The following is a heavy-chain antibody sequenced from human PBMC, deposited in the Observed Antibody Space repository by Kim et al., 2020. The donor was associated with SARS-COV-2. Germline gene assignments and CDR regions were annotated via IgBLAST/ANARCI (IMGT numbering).Heavy chain of an antibody. Sequence: GGSLRLSCAASGFTFSSYCMRWVRQAPGKGLEWVANIKQDGREKYYVDSVKGRFTISRDNAKNSLYLQMNSLRAEDTAVYYCARGRDFTGGVCYQYYFDYWGQGTMVTVSS. J-gene: IGHJ4*02. V-gene: IGHV3-7*01. CDR3: ARGRDFTGGVCYQYYFDY. D-gene: IGHD2-8*02. CDR1: GFTFSSYC. CDR2: IKQDGREK.